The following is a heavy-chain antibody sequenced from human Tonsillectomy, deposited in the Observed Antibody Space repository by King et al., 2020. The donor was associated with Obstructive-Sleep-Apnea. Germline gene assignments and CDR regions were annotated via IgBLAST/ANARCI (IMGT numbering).Heavy chain of an antibody. CDR3: ARGHGFDP. J-gene: IGHJ5*02. CDR2: SNHCGSI. V-gene: IGHV4-34*01. Sequence: VQLQQWGAGLLKPSETLSLTCAVYGGSFSGYYWSWIGQPPGKGLELMWESNHCGSINYNPSLKSRVTISVDTSKNQFSLNLTSVTAADTAVYYCARGHGFDPWGQGTLVTVSS. CDR1: GGSFSGYY.